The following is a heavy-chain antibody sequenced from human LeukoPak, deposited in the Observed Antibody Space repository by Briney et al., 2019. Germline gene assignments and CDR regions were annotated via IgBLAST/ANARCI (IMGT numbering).Heavy chain of an antibody. D-gene: IGHD4-17*01. CDR3: ARRGGGYDYGDLGWFDP. J-gene: IGHJ5*02. CDR1: GYTFTSYG. V-gene: IGHV1-18*01. Sequence: ASVKVSCKASGYTFTSYGISWVRQAPGQGLEWMGWISAYNGNTNYAQKLQGRVTMTTDTTTSTAYMGLRSLRSDDTAVYYCARRGGGYDYGDLGWFDPWGQGTLVTVSS. CDR2: ISAYNGNT.